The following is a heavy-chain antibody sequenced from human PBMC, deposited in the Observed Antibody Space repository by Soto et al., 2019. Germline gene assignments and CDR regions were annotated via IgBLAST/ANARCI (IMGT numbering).Heavy chain of an antibody. V-gene: IGHV3-53*04. J-gene: IGHJ3*02. Sequence: EVQLVESGGGLVQPGGSLRLSCAASGFTVSSNYMSWVRQAPGKGLEWVSVIYSGGRTYYADSVKGRFTISRHNSKNTLYLQMNSLRAEDTAVYYCAREYSSGWYGDAFDIWGQGTMVTVSS. CDR3: AREYSSGWYGDAFDI. CDR1: GFTVSSNY. D-gene: IGHD6-19*01. CDR2: IYSGGRT.